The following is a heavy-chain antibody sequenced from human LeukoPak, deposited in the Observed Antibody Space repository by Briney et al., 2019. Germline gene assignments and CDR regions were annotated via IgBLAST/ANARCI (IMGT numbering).Heavy chain of an antibody. CDR1: GFTFSSYA. J-gene: IGHJ4*02. Sequence: GGSLRLSCAASGFTFSSYAMSWVRQAPGKGLEWVSVIYSGGSTYYADSVKGRFTISRDNSKNTLYLQMNSLRAEDTAVYYCARGWYYYGSGSPFDYWGQGTLVTVSS. CDR2: IYSGGST. CDR3: ARGWYYYGSGSPFDY. V-gene: IGHV3-53*01. D-gene: IGHD3-10*01.